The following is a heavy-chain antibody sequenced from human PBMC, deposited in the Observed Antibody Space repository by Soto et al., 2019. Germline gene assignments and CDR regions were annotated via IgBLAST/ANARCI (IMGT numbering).Heavy chain of an antibody. CDR1: GLTFTTYV. Sequence: GGSLRLSCAASGLTFTTYVMNLVPQAPGKGLECVSTISASGDNTYYADSVKGRFTISRDNSKNTLYLQMNSLRADDTAVYYCGTRPSSNSDHWGQGTLVTVSS. CDR2: ISASGDNT. V-gene: IGHV3-23*01. J-gene: IGHJ4*02. CDR3: GTRPSSNSDH. D-gene: IGHD2-2*01.